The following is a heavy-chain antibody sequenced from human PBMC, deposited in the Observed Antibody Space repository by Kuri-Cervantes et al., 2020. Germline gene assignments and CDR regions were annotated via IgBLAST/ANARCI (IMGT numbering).Heavy chain of an antibody. Sequence: GESLKISCAASGFPVSGNFVSWVRQAPGKGLEWVSIIYSGAKTYYADSVKGRFTISRDNAKNTLYLQMNSLRAEDTAVYYCATTTSYYYYYGMDVWGQGTTVTVSS. V-gene: IGHV3-66*01. CDR1: GFPVSGNF. D-gene: IGHD1-26*01. CDR2: IYSGAKT. J-gene: IGHJ6*02. CDR3: ATTTSYYYYYGMDV.